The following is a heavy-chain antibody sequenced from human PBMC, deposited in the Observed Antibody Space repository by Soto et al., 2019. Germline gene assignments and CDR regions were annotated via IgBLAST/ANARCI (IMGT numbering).Heavy chain of an antibody. CDR1: GFTFSSYS. V-gene: IGHV3-48*01. CDR2: ISSSSSTI. Sequence: PGGSLRLSCAASGFTFSSYSMNWVRQAPGKGLEWVSYISSSSSTIYYADSVKGRFTISRDNAKNSLYLQMNSLRAEDTAVYYCAKGGRQWLVTSDFNYWGQGALVTAPQ. CDR3: AKGGRQWLVTSDFNY. D-gene: IGHD6-19*01. J-gene: IGHJ4*02.